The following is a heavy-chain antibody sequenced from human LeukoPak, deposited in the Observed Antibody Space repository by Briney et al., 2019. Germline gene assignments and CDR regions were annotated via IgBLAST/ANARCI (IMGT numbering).Heavy chain of an antibody. J-gene: IGHJ5*02. CDR2: IKQDGSEK. D-gene: IGHD2-2*01. Sequence: GGSLRLSCAASGFTFSSYWMSWVRQAPGKGLEWVANIKQDGSEKYCVDSVKGRFTISRDHSKNTLYLQMNSLRVDDTAVYYCTKTQGDYSTTWYNWFDPWGQGTLVTVSS. CDR1: GFTFSSYW. CDR3: TKTQGDYSTTWYNWFDP. V-gene: IGHV3-7*03.